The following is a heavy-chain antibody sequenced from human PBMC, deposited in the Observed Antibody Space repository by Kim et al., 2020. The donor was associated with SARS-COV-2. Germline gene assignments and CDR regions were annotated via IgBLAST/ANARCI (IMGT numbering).Heavy chain of an antibody. J-gene: IGHJ3*02. Sequence: FQGRVTITADESTSTAYMELSSLGSEDTAVYYCARRGADYGDYGGAFDIWGQGTMVTVSS. D-gene: IGHD4-17*01. CDR3: ARRGADYGDYGGAFDI. V-gene: IGHV1-69*01.